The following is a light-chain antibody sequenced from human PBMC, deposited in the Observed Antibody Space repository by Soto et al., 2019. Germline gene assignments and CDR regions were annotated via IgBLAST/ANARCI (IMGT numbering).Light chain of an antibody. J-gene: IGKJ4*01. CDR3: KQAKSFPLT. CDR2: TAS. CDR1: QHIGSR. V-gene: IGKV1D-12*01. Sequence: DIQMTQSPSSVSSSVGDRVTLTCRASQHIGSRLAWYQQKPGKAPKLLIYTASTLQSGVPSRFRGSGSGTDFTLTINRRQPEDFATYYCKQAKSFPLTFGGGTEVENK.